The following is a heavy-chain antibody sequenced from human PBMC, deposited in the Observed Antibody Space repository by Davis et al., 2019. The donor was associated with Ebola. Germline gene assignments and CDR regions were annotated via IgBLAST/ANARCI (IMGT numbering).Heavy chain of an antibody. D-gene: IGHD6-25*01. CDR1: GGSIISNSY. CDR3: ARDRHGSADTFDI. J-gene: IGHJ3*02. V-gene: IGHV4-4*02. CDR2: IYHAGNI. Sequence: PSETLSLTCTVSGGSIISNSYWSWVRQPPGKGLEWIGEIYHAGNINYNPSLKSRVTILLDKSKNQFSLELNSMTAADTAVYYCARDRHGSADTFDIWGQGTMVTVSS.